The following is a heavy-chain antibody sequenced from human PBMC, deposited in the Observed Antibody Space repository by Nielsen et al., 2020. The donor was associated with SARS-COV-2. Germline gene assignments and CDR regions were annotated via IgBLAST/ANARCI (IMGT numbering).Heavy chain of an antibody. CDR1: GGSISSGGYY. J-gene: IGHJ3*02. V-gene: IGHV4-31*03. Sequence: SETLSLTCTVSGGSISSGGYYWSWIRQHPGKGLEWIGYIYYSGSTYYNPSLKSRVTISVDTSKNQFSLKLSSVTAADTAVHYCVSIAVTTHAFDIWGQGTMVTVSS. CDR2: IYYSGST. CDR3: VSIAVTTHAFDI. D-gene: IGHD4-17*01.